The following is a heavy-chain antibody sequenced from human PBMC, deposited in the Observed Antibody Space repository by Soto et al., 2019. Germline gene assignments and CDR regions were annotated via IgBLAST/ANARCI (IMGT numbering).Heavy chain of an antibody. Sequence: QVQLQESGPGLVKPSQTLSLTCTVSGGPISLGSFYWNWIRQHPYKGLEWIGYMYYGGSISYNPSLRSRVTISVDTSENQFSLKLSSVTAADTAVYYCARGRSSSPGTFDYWGQGTLVTVSS. CDR2: MYYGGSI. CDR1: GGPISLGSFY. V-gene: IGHV4-31*03. D-gene: IGHD6-19*01. CDR3: ARGRSSSPGTFDY. J-gene: IGHJ4*02.